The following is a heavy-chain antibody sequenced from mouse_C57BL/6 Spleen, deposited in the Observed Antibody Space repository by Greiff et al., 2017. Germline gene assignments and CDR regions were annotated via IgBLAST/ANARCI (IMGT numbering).Heavy chain of an antibody. CDR2: IRNKANGYTT. CDR1: GFTFTDYY. V-gene: IGHV7-3*01. CDR3: ARSPHYYGSSGWYFDV. D-gene: IGHD1-1*01. Sequence: EVKLMESGGGLVQPGGSLSLSCAASGFTFTDYYMSWVRQPPGKALEWLGFIRNKANGYTTEYSASVKGRFTISRDNSQSILYLQMNALRAEDSATYYCARSPHYYGSSGWYFDVWGTGTTVTVSS. J-gene: IGHJ1*03.